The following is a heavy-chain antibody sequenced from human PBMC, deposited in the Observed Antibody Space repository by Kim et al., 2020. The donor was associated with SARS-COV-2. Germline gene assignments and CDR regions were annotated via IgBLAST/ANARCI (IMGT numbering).Heavy chain of an antibody. CDR3: ARGPLAMVYYYYYYMDV. V-gene: IGHV4-34*01. CDR1: GGSFSGYY. D-gene: IGHD5-18*01. CDR2: INHSGST. J-gene: IGHJ6*03. Sequence: SETLSLTCAVYGGSFSGYYWSWIRQPPGKGLEWIGEINHSGSTNYNPSLKSRVTISVDTSKNQFSLKLSSVTAADTAVYYCARGPLAMVYYYYYYMDVWGKGTTVTVSS.